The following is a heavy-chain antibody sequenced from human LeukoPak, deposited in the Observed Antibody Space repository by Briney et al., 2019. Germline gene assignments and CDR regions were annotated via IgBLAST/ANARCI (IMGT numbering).Heavy chain of an antibody. Sequence: GGSLRLSCVASGLTFGNYGMNWVRQAPGKGLEWVSSIGGGGYTTYYADSVRGRFTVSRDNSKNSMYLQMSSLRAEDTAIYYCAEVESSYCRIWGQGTLVTVSS. CDR2: IGGGGYTT. D-gene: IGHD3-10*01. CDR3: AEVESSYCRI. CDR1: GLTFGNYG. V-gene: IGHV3-23*01. J-gene: IGHJ4*02.